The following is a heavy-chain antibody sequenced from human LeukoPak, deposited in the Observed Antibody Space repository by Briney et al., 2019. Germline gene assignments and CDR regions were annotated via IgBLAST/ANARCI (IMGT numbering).Heavy chain of an antibody. V-gene: IGHV3-30*04. CDR1: GFTFSSYA. D-gene: IGHD2-2*01. CDR3: ARDYCSSSSCNGVFDY. J-gene: IGHJ4*02. CDR2: ISYDGANE. Sequence: GGSLRLSCVASGFTFSSYAMHWVRQAPGKGLEWVAVISYDGANEYSADSVKGRFTTSRDNSKNTLYLQMNSLRAEDTAVYYCARDYCSSSSCNGVFDYWGQGTLVTVSS.